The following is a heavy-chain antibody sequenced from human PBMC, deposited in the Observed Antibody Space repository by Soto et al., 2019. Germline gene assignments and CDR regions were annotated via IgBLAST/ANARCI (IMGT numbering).Heavy chain of an antibody. J-gene: IGHJ4*02. CDR1: GFTFSSYG. Sequence: PGGSLRLSCAASGFTFSSYGMHWVRQAPGKGLEWVAVIWYDGSNKYYADSVKGRFTISRDNSKNTLYLQMNSLRAEDTAVYYCARDFGFLEWLLFVDYWGQGTLVTVSS. CDR3: ARDFGFLEWLLFVDY. D-gene: IGHD3-3*01. V-gene: IGHV3-33*01. CDR2: IWYDGSNK.